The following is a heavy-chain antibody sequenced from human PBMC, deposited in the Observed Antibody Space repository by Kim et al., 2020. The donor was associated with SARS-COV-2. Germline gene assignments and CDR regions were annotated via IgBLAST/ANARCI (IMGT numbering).Heavy chain of an antibody. J-gene: IGHJ4*02. Sequence: GGSLRLSCAASGFTFSGSAVHWVRQASGKGLEWVGRVKTKPNSYATAYAASVQGRFTISRDDAKNTAYLQMNSLKTEDTAVYYCTVPGITVEGVFDYWGQGTLVTVSS. CDR1: GFTFSGSA. V-gene: IGHV3-73*01. D-gene: IGHD6-19*01. CDR3: TVPGITVEGVFDY. CDR2: VKTKPNSYAT.